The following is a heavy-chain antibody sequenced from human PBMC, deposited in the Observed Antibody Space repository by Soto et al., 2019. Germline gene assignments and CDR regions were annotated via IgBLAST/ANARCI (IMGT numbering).Heavy chain of an antibody. CDR3: ARHFLTPVREVAFYYEMDV. V-gene: IGHV3-23*01. J-gene: IGHJ6*02. CDR1: GFTFSSYA. CDR2: ISGSGGST. D-gene: IGHD3-3*02. Sequence: PGGSLRLSCAASGFTFSSYAMSLVRQAPGKGLEWVSAISGSGGSTYYADSVKCRFTISRDNSKTTLYLQINSLRVEDTAVSYCARHFLTPVREVAFYYEMDVWCQETTVTVSS.